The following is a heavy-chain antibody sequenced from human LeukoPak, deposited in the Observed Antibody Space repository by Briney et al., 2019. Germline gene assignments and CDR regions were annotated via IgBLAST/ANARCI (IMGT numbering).Heavy chain of an antibody. V-gene: IGHV4-59*01. CDR2: IYYSGST. J-gene: IGHJ5*01. CDR1: GASISSYY. D-gene: IGHD5-12*01. Sequence: SETLSLTCSVSGASISSYYWSWIRQAPGKGLEWIGYIYYSGSTNYNPSLKSRVTISVDTSKNQFSLKLSSMTAADTAVYYCARLPGEYTPLDSWGQGTLVTVSS. CDR3: ARLPGEYTPLDS.